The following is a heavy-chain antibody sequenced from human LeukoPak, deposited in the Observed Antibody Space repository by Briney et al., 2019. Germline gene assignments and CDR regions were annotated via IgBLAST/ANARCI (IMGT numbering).Heavy chain of an antibody. J-gene: IGHJ6*03. Sequence: SETLSLTCAVYGGSFSGYYWSWIRQPPGKGLEWIGEINHSGSTNYNPSLKSRVTISVDTSKNQFSLKLSSVTAADTAVYYCAISSGNYGSGSYFHYYYYMDVWGKGTTVTISS. CDR3: AISSGNYGSGSYFHYYYYMDV. D-gene: IGHD3-10*01. V-gene: IGHV4-34*01. CDR2: INHSGST. CDR1: GGSFSGYY.